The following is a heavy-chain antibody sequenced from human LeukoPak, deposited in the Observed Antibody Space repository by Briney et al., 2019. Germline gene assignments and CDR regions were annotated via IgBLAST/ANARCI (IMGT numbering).Heavy chain of an antibody. CDR1: GGSISSGGYY. CDR2: IYYSGST. J-gene: IGHJ4*02. Sequence: PSQTLSLTRTVSGGSISSGGYYWSWIRQHPGKGLEWIGYIYYSGSTYYNPSLKSRVTISGDTSKNQFSLRLSSVTAADTAVYYCARNYYFDLWGQGTLVTVSS. CDR3: ARNYYFDL. V-gene: IGHV4-31*03.